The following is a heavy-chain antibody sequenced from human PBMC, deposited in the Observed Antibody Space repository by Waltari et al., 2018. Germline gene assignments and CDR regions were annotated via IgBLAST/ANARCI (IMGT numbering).Heavy chain of an antibody. CDR1: GCSITTHRHY. CDR2: ISYNGAT. J-gene: IGHJ3*01. CDR3: ATYIGASVGTAAFDV. D-gene: IGHD5-12*01. V-gene: IGHV4-39*01. Sequence: QLQLQESGPGLVKPSETLALTCSVPGCSITTHRHYWGWIRQPPGQGLEWIGTISYNGATYSSPSLRGRLTLSRDTTMNQLSLKLGSVTAADTAVYYCATYIGASVGTAAFDVWGQGTMVTVSS.